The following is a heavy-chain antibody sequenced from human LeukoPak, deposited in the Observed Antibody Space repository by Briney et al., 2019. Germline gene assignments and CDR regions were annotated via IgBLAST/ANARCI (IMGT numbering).Heavy chain of an antibody. V-gene: IGHV4-59*01. D-gene: IGHD3-16*01. CDR3: ARVGRGDHTWGSYYCDH. J-gene: IGHJ4*02. Sequence: PSETLSLTCTVSVSGGSFSSYHWSWLRQPPGKGLEWIGYISSSGSTGCNLSLKSRVTISVDTSKNQFSLKLSSVTAADTAVYYCARVGRGDHTWGSYYCDHWGQGTLVSVSS. CDR1: GGSFSSYH. CDR2: ISSSGST.